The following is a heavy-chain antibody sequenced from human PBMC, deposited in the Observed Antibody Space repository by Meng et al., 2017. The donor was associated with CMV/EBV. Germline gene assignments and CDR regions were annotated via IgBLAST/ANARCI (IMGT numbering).Heavy chain of an antibody. Sequence: SETLSLTCAVYGGSFSGYYWSWIRQPPGKGLEWIGEINHSGSTNYNPSLKSRVTISLDTSKNQFSLKMSSVTAADTAVYYCARSRYCSSTSCYRGNYYYYGMDVWGQGTTVTVSS. J-gene: IGHJ6*02. V-gene: IGHV4-34*01. CDR3: ARSRYCSSTSCYRGNYYYYGMDV. CDR2: INHSGST. CDR1: GGSFSGYY. D-gene: IGHD2-2*02.